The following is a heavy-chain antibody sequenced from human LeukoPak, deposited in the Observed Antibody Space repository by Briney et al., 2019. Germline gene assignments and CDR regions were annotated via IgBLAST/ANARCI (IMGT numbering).Heavy chain of an antibody. J-gene: IGHJ6*03. CDR2: IYTSGST. D-gene: IGHD2-2*01. CDR3: ARDLGYCSSTSCRKPSYYYYYYMDV. CDR1: GGSISSGSYY. Sequence: SSETLSLTCTVSGGSISSGSYYWSWIRQPAGKGLEWIGRIYTSGSTNYNPSLKSRVTISVDTSKNQFSLKLSSVTAADTAVYYCARDLGYCSSTSCRKPSYYYYYYMDVWGKGTTVTISS. V-gene: IGHV4-61*02.